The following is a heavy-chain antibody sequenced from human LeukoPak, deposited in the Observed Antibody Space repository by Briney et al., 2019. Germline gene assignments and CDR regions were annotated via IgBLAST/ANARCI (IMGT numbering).Heavy chain of an antibody. CDR2: FSGSGIDT. D-gene: IGHD6-19*01. CDR1: GFTFSSYG. Sequence: GGSLRLSCAASGFTFSSYGMTWVRQTPGKGLEWVSGFSGSGIDTYYADSVKGRFTISRDNSKNTLHLQMNSLRVEDTAVYYCAKHSVSSGWYYDYWGQGTLVTVSS. J-gene: IGHJ4*02. V-gene: IGHV3-23*01. CDR3: AKHSVSSGWYYDY.